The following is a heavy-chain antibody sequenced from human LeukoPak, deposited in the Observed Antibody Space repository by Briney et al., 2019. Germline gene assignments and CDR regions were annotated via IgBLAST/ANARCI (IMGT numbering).Heavy chain of an antibody. V-gene: IGHV4-59*08. CDR1: GGSISSYY. CDR3: ARQGYYDSSSPFDAFDI. Sequence: SETLSLTCTVSGGSISSYYWSWIRQPPGKGLEWIGYIYYSGSTNYNPSLKSRVTISVDTPKNQFSLKLSSVTAADTAVYYCARQGYYDSSSPFDAFDIWGQGTMVTVSS. J-gene: IGHJ3*02. D-gene: IGHD3-22*01. CDR2: IYYSGST.